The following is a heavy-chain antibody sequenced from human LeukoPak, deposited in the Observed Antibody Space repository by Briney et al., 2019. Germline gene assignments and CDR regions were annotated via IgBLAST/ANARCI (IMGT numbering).Heavy chain of an antibody. CDR3: ASSGWYLSSFN. D-gene: IGHD6-19*01. CDR2: IYYSGST. V-gene: IGHV4-39*01. CDR1: GGPISSSSYY. J-gene: IGHJ4*02. Sequence: TPSETLSLTCTVSGGPISSSSYYWGWIRQPPGKGLEWIGSIYYSGSTYYNPSLKSRVTISVDTSKNQFSLTLSSVTAADTAVYYCASSGWYLSSFNWGQGTLVTVSS.